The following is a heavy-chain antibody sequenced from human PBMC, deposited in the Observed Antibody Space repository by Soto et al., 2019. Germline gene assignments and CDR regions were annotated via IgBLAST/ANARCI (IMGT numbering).Heavy chain of an antibody. CDR3: AAPITIFGVTRTYGMDV. V-gene: IGHV1-69*01. Sequence: QVQLVQSGAEVKKPGSSVKVSCKASGGTFSSYAISWVRQAPGQGLEWMGGIIPIFGTANYAQKFQGRVTITADESTSTAYMELSSLRSEDTAVYYCAAPITIFGVTRTYGMDVWGQGTTVTVS. D-gene: IGHD3-3*01. CDR1: GGTFSSYA. J-gene: IGHJ6*02. CDR2: IIPIFGTA.